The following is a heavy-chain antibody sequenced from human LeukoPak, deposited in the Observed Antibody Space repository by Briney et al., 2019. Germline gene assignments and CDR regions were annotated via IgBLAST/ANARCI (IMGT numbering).Heavy chain of an antibody. D-gene: IGHD5-18*01. CDR1: GFSVSSNY. CDR2: IYSGGSI. Sequence: GGSLRLSCAASGFSVSSNYMSWVRQAPGKGLEWVSVIYSGGSIYYADSVKGRFTISRDNSKNTLYLQMNSLRGEDTAVYYCARGVRGYSYGIDYWGQGTLVTVSS. J-gene: IGHJ4*02. CDR3: ARGVRGYSYGIDY. V-gene: IGHV3-66*02.